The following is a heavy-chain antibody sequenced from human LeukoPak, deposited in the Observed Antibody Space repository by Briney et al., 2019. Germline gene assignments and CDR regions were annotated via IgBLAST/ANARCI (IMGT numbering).Heavy chain of an antibody. CDR1: GGSVSSYY. CDR2: IYYSGST. Sequence: SETLSLTCTVSGGSVSSYYWSWIRQTPGKGLEWIGYIYYSGSTNYNPSLKSRVTISVDTSKNQFSLKLSSVTAADTAVYYCARLFGYSSSWYENWFDPWGQGTLVTVSS. J-gene: IGHJ5*02. D-gene: IGHD6-13*01. V-gene: IGHV4-59*08. CDR3: ARLFGYSSSWYENWFDP.